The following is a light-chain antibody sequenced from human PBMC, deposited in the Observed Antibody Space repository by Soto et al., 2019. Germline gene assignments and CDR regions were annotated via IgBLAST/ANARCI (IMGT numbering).Light chain of an antibody. Sequence: VLTQPPSVSVAPGKTARITCGGNNIGSKSVHWYQQKPGQAPVLVIYYDSDRPSGIPERFSGSNSGNTATLTISRVEAGDEADYYCQVWDSSSDQNVFGTGTKLTVL. CDR2: YDS. V-gene: IGLV3-21*04. J-gene: IGLJ1*01. CDR1: NIGSKS. CDR3: QVWDSSSDQNV.